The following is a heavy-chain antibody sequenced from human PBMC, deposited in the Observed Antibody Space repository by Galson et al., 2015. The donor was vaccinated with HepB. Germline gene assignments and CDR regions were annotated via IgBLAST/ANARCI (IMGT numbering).Heavy chain of an antibody. Sequence: ETLSLTCTVSGGSISSSSYYWGWIRQPPGKGLEWIGTIYYSGNTYYNPSLKSRVTMSVDTSKNQFSLKLSSVTAADTAVYYCARRTYGSGSSVRFDYWGQGTLVTVSS. J-gene: IGHJ4*02. D-gene: IGHD3-10*01. CDR1: GGSISSSSYY. CDR3: ARRTYGSGSSVRFDY. CDR2: IYYSGNT. V-gene: IGHV4-39*01.